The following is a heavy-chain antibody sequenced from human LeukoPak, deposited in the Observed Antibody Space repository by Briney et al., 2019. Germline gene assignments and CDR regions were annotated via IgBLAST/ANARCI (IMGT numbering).Heavy chain of an antibody. CDR3: ARGLFVTGSYYNFFDY. CDR1: GFTVISNY. D-gene: IGHD3-10*01. Sequence: PGGSLRLSCAASGFTVISNYMGWVRQAPGRRLDWVSVIFNGGSTYYSDSVKGRFTISTDNSKNMLSFQMNSLRAEDTAVYYCARGLFVTGSYYNFFDYWAQGTLVTVSS. J-gene: IGHJ4*02. V-gene: IGHV3-66*01. CDR2: IFNGGST.